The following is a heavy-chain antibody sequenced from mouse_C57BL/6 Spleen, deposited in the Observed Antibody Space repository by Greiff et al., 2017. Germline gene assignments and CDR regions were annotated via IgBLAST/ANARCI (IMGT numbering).Heavy chain of an antibody. CDR3: ARGDSLFAY. V-gene: IGHV5-16*01. D-gene: IGHD3-3*01. CDR2: INYDGSST. CDR1: GFTFSDYY. Sequence: DVKLVESEGGLVQPGSSMKLSCTASGFTFSDYYMAWVRQVPEKGLEWVANINYDGSSTYYLDSLKSRFIISRDNAKNILYLQMSSLKSEDTATYYCARGDSLFAYWGQGTLVTVSA. J-gene: IGHJ3*01.